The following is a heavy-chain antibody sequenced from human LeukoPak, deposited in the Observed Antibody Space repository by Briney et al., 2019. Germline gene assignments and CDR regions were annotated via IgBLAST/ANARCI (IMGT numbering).Heavy chain of an antibody. Sequence: PGGSLRLSCVVSGFTFSSYWMHWVRQAPGKGLVWVSRINSDGSTTTYADSVKGRFTISRDNAKNTLYLQMNSLRAEDTAVYYCARDATYCTNGVCYTRFDYWGQGTLVTVSS. CDR2: INSDGSTT. V-gene: IGHV3-74*01. D-gene: IGHD2-8*01. J-gene: IGHJ4*02. CDR3: ARDATYCTNGVCYTRFDY. CDR1: GFTFSSYW.